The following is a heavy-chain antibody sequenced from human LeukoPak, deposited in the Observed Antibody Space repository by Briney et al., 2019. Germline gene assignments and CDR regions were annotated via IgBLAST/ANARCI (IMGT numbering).Heavy chain of an antibody. CDR2: TSSDLNVK. Sequence: GGSLRLSCAASGFTFRNYVIHWVRQAPGKGLEWVAVTSSDLNVKLYADSVKGRFTFSRDNSRSTLYLQMNSLRPEDTAIYYCAREGYYGSGSPPSLYFDYWGQGTLVTVSS. CDR1: GFTFRNYV. D-gene: IGHD3-10*01. CDR3: AREGYYGSGSPPSLYFDY. J-gene: IGHJ4*02. V-gene: IGHV3-30-3*01.